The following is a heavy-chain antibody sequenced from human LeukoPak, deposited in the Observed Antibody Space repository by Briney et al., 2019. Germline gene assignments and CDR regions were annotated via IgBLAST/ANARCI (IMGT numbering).Heavy chain of an antibody. V-gene: IGHV3-23*01. D-gene: IGHD1-1*01. Sequence: GGSLRLSCAASGFAFSSHSMGWVRQAPGKGLEWVSVISSSGGSTFYADSVKGRFTISRDQSKNTLFLQMNSLRADDTAIYYCARYWNDRYFDYWGPGTLVTVSS. CDR1: GFAFSSHS. J-gene: IGHJ4*02. CDR3: ARYWNDRYFDY. CDR2: ISSSGGST.